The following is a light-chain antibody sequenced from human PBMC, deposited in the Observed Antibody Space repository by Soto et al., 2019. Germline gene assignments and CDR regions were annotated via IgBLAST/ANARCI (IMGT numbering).Light chain of an antibody. Sequence: QSVLTQPASVSGSPGQSIAISCTGTSSDVGAYNYVSWYQQHPGKAPKLMIYDVSNRPSGVSNRFSGSKSGNTASLTISGLQAEDEADYYCCSYTTSSTYVFGTGTKVPVL. V-gene: IGLV2-14*03. CDR1: SSDVGAYNY. J-gene: IGLJ1*01. CDR3: CSYTTSSTYV. CDR2: DVS.